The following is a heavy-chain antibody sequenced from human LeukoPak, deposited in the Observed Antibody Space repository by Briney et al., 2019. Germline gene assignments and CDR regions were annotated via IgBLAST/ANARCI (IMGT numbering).Heavy chain of an antibody. CDR3: ARENPVAFDI. CDR2: IYYSGST. D-gene: IGHD1-14*01. CDR1: GGSISSYY. V-gene: IGHV4-59*12. J-gene: IGHJ3*02. Sequence: SETLSLTCTVSGGSISSYYWSWIRQPPGKGLEWIGYIYYSGSTNYNPSLKSRVTISVDTSKNQFSLKLSSVTAADTAVYYCARENPVAFDIWGQGTMVTVSS.